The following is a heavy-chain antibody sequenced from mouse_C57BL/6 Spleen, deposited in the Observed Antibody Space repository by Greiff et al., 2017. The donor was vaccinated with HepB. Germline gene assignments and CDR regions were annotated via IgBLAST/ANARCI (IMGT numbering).Heavy chain of an antibody. CDR1: GFSLTSYG. CDR2: IWSGGST. V-gene: IGHV2-2*01. Sequence: VHLVESGPGLVQPSQSLSITCTVSGFSLTSYGVHWVRQSPGKGLEWLGVIWSGGSTDYNAAFISRLSISKDNSKSQVFFKMNSLQADDTAIYYCARKGDSYYYAMDYWGQGTSVTVSS. J-gene: IGHJ4*01. CDR3: ARKGDSYYYAMDY.